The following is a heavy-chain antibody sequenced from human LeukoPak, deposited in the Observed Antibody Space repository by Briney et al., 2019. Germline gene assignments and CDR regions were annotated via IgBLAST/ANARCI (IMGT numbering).Heavy chain of an antibody. D-gene: IGHD1-26*01. CDR3: ARGLYSGSYYFDY. CDR2: TRNKANSYTT. Sequence: GGSLRLSCAAPGFTFSDHYMDWVRQAPGKGLEWVGRTRNKANSYTTEYAASVKGRFTISRDDSKNPLYLQMNSLKTEDTAVYYCARGLYSGSYYFDYWGQGTLVTVSS. V-gene: IGHV3-72*01. J-gene: IGHJ4*02. CDR1: GFTFSDHY.